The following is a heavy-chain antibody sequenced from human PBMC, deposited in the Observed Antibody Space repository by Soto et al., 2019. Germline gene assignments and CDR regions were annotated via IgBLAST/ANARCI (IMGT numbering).Heavy chain of an antibody. J-gene: IGHJ6*02. Sequence: VGSLRLSCAASGFTFSSYEMNWVRQAPGKGLEWVSYISSSGSTIYYADSVKGRFTISRDNAKNSLYLQMNSLRAEDTAVYYCARDRIAAPIGLYYYYGMDVWGQGTTVTVSS. CDR3: ARDRIAAPIGLYYYYGMDV. CDR2: ISSSGSTI. D-gene: IGHD6-13*01. CDR1: GFTFSSYE. V-gene: IGHV3-48*03.